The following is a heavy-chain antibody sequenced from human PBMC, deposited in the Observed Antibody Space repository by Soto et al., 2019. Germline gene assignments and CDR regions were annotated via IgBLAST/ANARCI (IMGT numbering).Heavy chain of an antibody. CDR3: ARGGKLFGVVKTPFEY. V-gene: IGHV1-2*02. J-gene: IGHJ4*02. CDR1: GYTLTEYF. Sequence: ASVQVSCTTAGYTLTEYFLRWRRQSTGQGLEWLGWISPNNGDTTYAQNFQGRVTMTRDTSISAAYMELSRLTSDDTAVYYCARGGKLFGVVKTPFEYWGLGTLVTVSS. D-gene: IGHD3-3*01. CDR2: ISPNNGDT.